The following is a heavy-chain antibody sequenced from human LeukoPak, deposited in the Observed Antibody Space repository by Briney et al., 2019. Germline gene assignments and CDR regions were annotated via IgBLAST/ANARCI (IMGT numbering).Heavy chain of an antibody. J-gene: IGHJ4*02. CDR3: ARDKYYDSSGYYHSGPDY. CDR2: ISAYNGNT. Sequence: ASVKVSCKGSGYTFTSYGISWVRQAPGQGLEWMGWISAYNGNTNYAQKLQGRVTMTTDTSTSTAYMELRSLRSDDTAVYYCARDKYYDSSGYYHSGPDYWGQGTLVTVSS. V-gene: IGHV1-18*01. CDR1: GYTFTSYG. D-gene: IGHD3-22*01.